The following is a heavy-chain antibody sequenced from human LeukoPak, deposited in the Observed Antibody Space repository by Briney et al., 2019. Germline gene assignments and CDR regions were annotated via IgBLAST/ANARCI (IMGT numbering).Heavy chain of an antibody. J-gene: IGHJ4*02. CDR2: IYTSGST. CDR3: ASNLGELSLDYFDY. Sequence: SETLSLTCTVSGGSISSYYWSWIRQPAGKGLEWIGRIYTSGSTNYNPSLKSRVTISVDTSKNQFSLKLSSVTAADTAVYYCASNLGELSLDYFDYWGQGALVTVSS. V-gene: IGHV4-4*07. CDR1: GGSISSYY. D-gene: IGHD3-16*02.